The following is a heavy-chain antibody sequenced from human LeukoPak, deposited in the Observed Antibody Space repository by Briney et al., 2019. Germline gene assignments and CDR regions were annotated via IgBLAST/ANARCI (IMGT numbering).Heavy chain of an antibody. Sequence: GGSLRLSCAASGFTFSSYGMHWVRQAPGKGLEWVAVISYDGSNKYYADSVKGRFTISRDNSKNALYLQMNSLRTEDTAIYYCAKEDVVVITIRYFQHWGQGTLVTVSS. CDR2: ISYDGSNK. CDR3: AKEDVVVITIRYFQH. D-gene: IGHD3-22*01. CDR1: GFTFSSYG. V-gene: IGHV3-30*18. J-gene: IGHJ1*01.